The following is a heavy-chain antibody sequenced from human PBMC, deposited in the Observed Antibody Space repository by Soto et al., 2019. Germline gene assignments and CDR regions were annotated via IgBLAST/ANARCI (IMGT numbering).Heavy chain of an antibody. V-gene: IGHV3-33*01. CDR3: ARGLGAYSRLKSHGMDV. Sequence: GGSLRLSCAASGFTFSNYGMHWVRQAPGKGLEWVAIIWNDGSNKYFADSVKGRFTISRDNSKNTLYLQMNSLRAEDTAVYYCARGLGAYSRLKSHGMDVWGQGTTVTVSS. J-gene: IGHJ6*02. CDR1: GFTFSNYG. D-gene: IGHD4-4*01. CDR2: IWNDGSNK.